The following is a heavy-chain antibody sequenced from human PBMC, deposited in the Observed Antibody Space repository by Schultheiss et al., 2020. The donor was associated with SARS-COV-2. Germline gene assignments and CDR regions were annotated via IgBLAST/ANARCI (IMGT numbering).Heavy chain of an antibody. CDR3: ARDLLGWSTYYYYGMDV. J-gene: IGHJ6*02. V-gene: IGHV7-4-1*01. D-gene: IGHD6-19*01. CDR2: INTNTGNP. Sequence: ASVKVSCKASGYTFTSDAMNWVRQAPGQGLEWMEWINTNTGNPTYAQGFTGRFVFSLDTSVSTAYLQICSLKAEDTAVYYCARDLLGWSTYYYYGMDVWGQGTTVTVSS. CDR1: GYTFTSDA.